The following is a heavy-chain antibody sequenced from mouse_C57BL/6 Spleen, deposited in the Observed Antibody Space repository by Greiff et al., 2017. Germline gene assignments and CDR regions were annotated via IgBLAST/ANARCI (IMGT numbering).Heavy chain of an antibody. Sequence: QVQLQQPGAELVMPGASVKLSCKASGYTFTSYWMHWVKQRPGQGLEWIGEIDPSDSYPNYNQKFKGKSTLTVDNSSSTAYMQLSRLTSEDSAVYYCARSTVVAPNYWGQGTTLTVSS. V-gene: IGHV1-69*01. D-gene: IGHD1-1*01. CDR2: IDPSDSYP. CDR3: ARSTVVAPNY. J-gene: IGHJ2*01. CDR1: GYTFTSYW.